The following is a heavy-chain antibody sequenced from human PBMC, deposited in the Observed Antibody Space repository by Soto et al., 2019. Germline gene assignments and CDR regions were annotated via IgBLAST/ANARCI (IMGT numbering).Heavy chain of an antibody. CDR2: IYPGDSDT. J-gene: IGHJ5*02. CDR3: ARRGSPYYGENWFDA. Sequence: EVQLVQSGAEVKKPGESLKISCKGSGYSYTTFWIGWVRQMPGKGLEWMGIIYPGDSDTRYSPYFQGQVTISVDKSINTAYLQWSSLKASDSAMYYCARRGSPYYGENWFDAWGQGTLVTVSS. CDR1: GYSYTTFW. V-gene: IGHV5-51*01. D-gene: IGHD3-10*01.